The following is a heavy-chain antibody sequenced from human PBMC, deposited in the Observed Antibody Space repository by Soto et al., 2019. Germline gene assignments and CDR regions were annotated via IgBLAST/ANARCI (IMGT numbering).Heavy chain of an antibody. CDR1: GGSISSYY. V-gene: IGHV4-59*08. CDR2: IYYSGST. J-gene: IGHJ6*03. Sequence: QVQLQESGPGLVKPSETLSLTCTVSGGSISSYYWSWIRQPPGKGLEWIGYIYYSGSTNYNPSLKSRVTISVDTSKNQFSLKLSSVTAADTAVYYSARHEGTWGYYYYMDVWGKGTTVTVSS. CDR3: ARHEGTWGYYYYMDV. D-gene: IGHD3-16*01.